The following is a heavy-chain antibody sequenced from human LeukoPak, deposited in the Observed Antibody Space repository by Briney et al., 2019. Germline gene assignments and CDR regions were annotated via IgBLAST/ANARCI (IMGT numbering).Heavy chain of an antibody. Sequence: QPGGSLRLSCAASGFTFSGYAMSWVRQAPGKGLEWVSAISGSGGSTYYADSVKGRFTISRDNSKNTLYLQMNSLRAEDTAVYYCAILTYYYDSSGYPLFQHWGQGTLVTVSS. D-gene: IGHD3-22*01. CDR1: GFTFSGYA. J-gene: IGHJ1*01. CDR3: AILTYYYDSSGYPLFQH. V-gene: IGHV3-23*01. CDR2: ISGSGGST.